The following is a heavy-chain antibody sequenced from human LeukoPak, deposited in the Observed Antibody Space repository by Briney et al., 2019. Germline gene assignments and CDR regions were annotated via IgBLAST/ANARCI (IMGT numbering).Heavy chain of an antibody. D-gene: IGHD3-10*01. CDR3: ARDQGMVRGVGYYYYGMDV. CDR1: GFTVSSNY. V-gene: IGHV4-59*02. Sequence: GSLRLSCAASGFTVSSNYMSWIRQPPGKGLEWIGYIYYSGSTNYNPSLKSRVTISVDTSKNQFSLKLSSVTAADTAVYYCARDQGMVRGVGYYYYGMDVWGQGTTVTVSS. CDR2: IYYSGST. J-gene: IGHJ6*02.